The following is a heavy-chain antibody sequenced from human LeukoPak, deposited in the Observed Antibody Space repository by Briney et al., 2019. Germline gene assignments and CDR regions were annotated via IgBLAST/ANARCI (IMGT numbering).Heavy chain of an antibody. D-gene: IGHD2/OR15-2a*01. J-gene: IGHJ4*02. CDR2: IMFDGSQK. CDR1: GFTFSTYW. V-gene: IGHV3-7*01. Sequence: GGSLRFSCVGSGFTFSTYWMTWVRQAPGTGLEWVASIMFDGSQKYYVDSVKGRFTISRDNAKNSLYLQMDSLRVEDTAMYYCARYFNSNGYSSLRGHQWGQGTVDTVFS. CDR3: ARYFNSNGYSSLRGHQ.